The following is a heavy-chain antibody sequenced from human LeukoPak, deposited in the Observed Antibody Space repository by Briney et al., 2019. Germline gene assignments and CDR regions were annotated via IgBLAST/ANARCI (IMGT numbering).Heavy chain of an antibody. CDR1: GYTFMNYG. CDR3: ARDLTPNAVDGELFDY. V-gene: IGHV1-18*04. CDR2: ISPYNDNR. J-gene: IGHJ4*02. Sequence: ASVKVSCKTSGYTFMNYGVSWVRQAPGQGLEWMGWISPYNDNRNYAEKFQGRVTLTTDRSTNTVYMGLGNLRSDDTAVYYCARDLTPNAVDGELFDYWGQGTLVTVSS. D-gene: IGHD1-7*01.